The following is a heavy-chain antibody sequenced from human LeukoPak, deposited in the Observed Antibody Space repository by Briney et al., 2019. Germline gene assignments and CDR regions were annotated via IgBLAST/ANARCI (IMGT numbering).Heavy chain of an antibody. V-gene: IGHV4-39*01. Sequence: PSETLSLTCIVSGGSISSSNYYWDWIRQPPGQGLEWIGSMSHSERTYYNPSLKSRLTIFVDTSKNQFSLKLSSVTAADTAVYYCARQPTTVTPVEYFQHWGQGTLVTVSS. J-gene: IGHJ1*01. CDR2: MSHSERT. D-gene: IGHD4-17*01. CDR3: ARQPTTVTPVEYFQH. CDR1: GGSISSSNYY.